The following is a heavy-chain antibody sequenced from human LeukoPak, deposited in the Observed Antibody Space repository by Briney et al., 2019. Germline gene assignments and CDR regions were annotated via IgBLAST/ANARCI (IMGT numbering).Heavy chain of an antibody. CDR3: ARDQELWSNYYYMDV. D-gene: IGHD3-10*01. Sequence: SGTLSLTCAVSGGSISSSNWWSWVRQPPGKGLEWIGEIYHSGSTNYNPSLKSRVTMSVDTSKNQFSLKLSSVTAADTAVYYCARDQELWSNYYYMDVWGKGTTVTISS. CDR2: IYHSGST. J-gene: IGHJ6*03. CDR1: GGSISSSNW. V-gene: IGHV4-4*02.